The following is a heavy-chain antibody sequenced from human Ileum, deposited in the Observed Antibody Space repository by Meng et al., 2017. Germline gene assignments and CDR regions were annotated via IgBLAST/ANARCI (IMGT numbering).Heavy chain of an antibody. CDR2: IFYTGAT. Sequence: QVQLQESGPGLVQPSQTLSLNCTVSGGSITSGDYYWSWIRQPPGKGLEWIGYIFYTGATYSNPSLKSRVTVSLDTSKSQFSLKLSSVTAADTAIYYCVSERRRSYFFDYWGQGTPVTVSS. V-gene: IGHV4-30-4*01. J-gene: IGHJ4*02. CDR1: GGSITSGDYY. CDR3: VSERRRSYFFDY.